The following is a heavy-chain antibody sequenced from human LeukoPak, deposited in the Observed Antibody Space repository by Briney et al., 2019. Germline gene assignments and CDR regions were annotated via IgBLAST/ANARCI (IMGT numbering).Heavy chain of an antibody. V-gene: IGHV1-2*02. J-gene: IGHJ6*02. Sequence: EASVKVSCKASGYTFTGYYMHWVRQAPGQGLEWMGWINPNSGGTNYAQKFQGRVTMTRDTSISTAYMELSRLRSDDTAVYYCARGRPIVVVPAAKGGDYYYGMDVWGQGTTVTVSS. CDR3: ARGRPIVVVPAAKGGDYYYGMDV. CDR2: INPNSGGT. CDR1: GYTFTGYY. D-gene: IGHD2-2*01.